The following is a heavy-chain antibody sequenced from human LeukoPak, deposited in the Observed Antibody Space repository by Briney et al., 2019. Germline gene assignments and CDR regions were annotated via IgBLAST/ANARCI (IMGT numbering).Heavy chain of an antibody. J-gene: IGHJ4*02. V-gene: IGHV3-23*01. CDR2: ISGSGGST. CDR3: AKDPAAAILEFDY. CDR1: GFTFSSYA. D-gene: IGHD2-2*02. Sequence: GGSLRLSCAASGFTFSSYAMSWVRQAPGKGLEWVSAISGSGGSTYYADSVKGRSTISRDNSKNTLYMQMNSLRAEDTAVYYCAKDPAAAILEFDYWGQGTLVTVSS.